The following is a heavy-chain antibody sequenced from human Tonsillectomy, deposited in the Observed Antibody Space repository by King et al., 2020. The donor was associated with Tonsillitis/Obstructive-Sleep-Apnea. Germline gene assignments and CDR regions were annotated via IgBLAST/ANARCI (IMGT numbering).Heavy chain of an antibody. J-gene: IGHJ6*02. Sequence: VQLQQWGAGLLKPSETLSLTCAVYGGSFSGYYWSWIRQPPGKGLEWIGEIDHSGSSNYNPSLKRRVTISVDTSKNQFSLKLSSVTAADTAVYYCAREKDGDYGMDVWGQGTTVTVSS. V-gene: IGHV4-34*01. CDR2: IDHSGSS. CDR1: GGSFSGYY. D-gene: IGHD4-17*01. CDR3: AREKDGDYGMDV.